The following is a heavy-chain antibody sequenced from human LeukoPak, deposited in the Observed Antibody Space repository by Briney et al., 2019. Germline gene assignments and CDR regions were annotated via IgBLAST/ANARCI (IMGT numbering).Heavy chain of an antibody. CDR3: ARGRYCSADICSGGDAFDI. CDR2: IYIRGST. D-gene: IGHD2-15*01. V-gene: IGHV4-4*07. Sequence: PSETLSLTCTVSGGSINNYWSWIRQPAGKGLEWIGRIYIRGSTNYNPSLKSRVTTSVDTSKNQFSLKLSSVTAADTAVYYCARGRYCSADICSGGDAFDIWGQGTMVSVSS. J-gene: IGHJ3*02. CDR1: GGSINNY.